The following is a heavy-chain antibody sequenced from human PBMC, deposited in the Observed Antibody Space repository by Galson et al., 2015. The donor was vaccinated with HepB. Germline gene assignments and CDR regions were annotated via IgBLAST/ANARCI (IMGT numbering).Heavy chain of an antibody. V-gene: IGHV3-49*03. J-gene: IGHJ3*02. Sequence: SLRLSCAASGFTFGDYAMSWFRQAPGKGLEWVGFIRSKAYGGTTEYAASVKGRFTISRDDSKSIAYLQMNSLKTEDTAVYYCGGRVPAAMADAFDIWGQGTMVTVSS. CDR1: GFTFGDYA. CDR3: GGRVPAAMADAFDI. CDR2: IRSKAYGGTT. D-gene: IGHD2-2*01.